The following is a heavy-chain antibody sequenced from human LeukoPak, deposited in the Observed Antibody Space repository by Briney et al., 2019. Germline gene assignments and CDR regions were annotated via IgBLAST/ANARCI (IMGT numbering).Heavy chain of an antibody. V-gene: IGHV4-59*12. CDR3: ATDGMVRGPDAWFDS. CDR1: GGSISSYY. J-gene: IGHJ5*01. CDR2: IYDSGNT. D-gene: IGHD3-10*01. Sequence: PSETLSLTCTVSGGSISSYYWSWIRQPPGKGLEWIGYIYDSGNTNYNPSLKSRVTISVDTSKNHFSLKLNSVTAADTAVYYCATDGMVRGPDAWFDSWGQGTLVTVSS.